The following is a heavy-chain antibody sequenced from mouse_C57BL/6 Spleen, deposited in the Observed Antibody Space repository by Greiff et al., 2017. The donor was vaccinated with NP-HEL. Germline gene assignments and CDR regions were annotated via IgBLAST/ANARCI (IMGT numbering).Heavy chain of an antibody. V-gene: IGHV1-75*01. CDR2: IFPGSGST. D-gene: IGHD2-1*01. Sequence: VQLQQSGPELVKPGASVKISCKASGYTFTDYYINWVKQRPGQGLEWIGWIFPGSGSTYYNEKFKGKATLTVDKSSSTAYMLLSSLPSEDSAVYFCARELRVTGYAMDYWGQGTSVTVSS. CDR3: ARELRVTGYAMDY. CDR1: GYTFTDYY. J-gene: IGHJ4*01.